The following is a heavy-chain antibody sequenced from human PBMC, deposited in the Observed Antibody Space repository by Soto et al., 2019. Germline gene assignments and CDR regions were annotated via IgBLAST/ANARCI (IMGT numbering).Heavy chain of an antibody. CDR2: IYHSGTT. Sequence: QVQLQESGPGLVKPSQTLSLTCTVSGDSITSAGYYWTWIRQQPGKGLDWIGFIYHSGTTYYNLSLKKRVIISMDTSTSQFSLSLRSVTAADTAVCYCATRYDFGDYPDGFDVWGHGTMVTVSS. CDR3: ATRYDFGDYPDGFDV. CDR1: GDSITSAGYY. J-gene: IGHJ3*01. V-gene: IGHV4-31*03. D-gene: IGHD4-17*01.